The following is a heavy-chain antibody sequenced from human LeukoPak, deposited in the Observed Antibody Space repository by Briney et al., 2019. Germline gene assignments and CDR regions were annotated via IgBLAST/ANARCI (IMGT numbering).Heavy chain of an antibody. CDR2: IKQDGSEK. CDR3: ARDPVDDYVWGSSFDY. V-gene: IGHV3-7*01. D-gene: IGHD3-16*01. J-gene: IGHJ4*02. Sequence: GGSLRLSCEASGFTFSSYWMSWVRQAPGKGLEWVANIKQDGSEKYYVDSVKGRFTISRDNAKNSLYLQMNSLRAEDTAVYYCARDPVDDYVWGSSFDYWGQGTLVTVSS. CDR1: GFTFSSYW.